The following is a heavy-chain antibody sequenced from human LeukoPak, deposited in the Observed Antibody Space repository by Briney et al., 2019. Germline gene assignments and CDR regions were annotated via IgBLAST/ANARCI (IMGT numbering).Heavy chain of an antibody. CDR1: GFTFSTYW. D-gene: IGHD4/OR15-4a*01. J-gene: IGHJ4*02. CDR2: IKTDGSQT. V-gene: IGHV3-7*01. Sequence: GGSLRLSCAASGFTFSTYWMTWVRKAPGKGLDWVANIKTDGSQTYYLDSVKGRFTISRDNAKNFLSLQLGSLRADDTGVYYCARASMGGRDYHLDSWGQGSLVTVSS. CDR3: ARASMGGRDYHLDS.